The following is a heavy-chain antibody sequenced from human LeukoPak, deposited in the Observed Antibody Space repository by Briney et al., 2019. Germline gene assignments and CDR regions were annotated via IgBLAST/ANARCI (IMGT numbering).Heavy chain of an antibody. V-gene: IGHV1-2*02. CDR3: ARARGGSYYYNYMDV. CDR2: INPNSGGT. J-gene: IGHJ6*03. D-gene: IGHD3-16*01. CDR1: GYTFTGYY. Sequence: ASVKVSCKASGYTFTGYYMHWVRQAPGQGLEWMGWINPNSGGTNYAQKFQGRVTMTRDTSISTAYMELRSLRSDDTAVYYCARARGGSYYYNYMDVWGKGTTVTVSS.